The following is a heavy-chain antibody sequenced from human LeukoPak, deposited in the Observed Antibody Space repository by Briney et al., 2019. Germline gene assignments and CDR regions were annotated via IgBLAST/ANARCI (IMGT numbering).Heavy chain of an antibody. CDR3: ARVDLRAAYFDY. D-gene: IGHD2-15*01. CDR1: GGSISSYY. J-gene: IGHJ4*02. V-gene: IGHV4-4*07. Sequence: SETLSLTCTVSGGSISSYYWSWIRQPAGKGLGWIGRIYTSGSTGYNPSLKSRVTTSVDTSKNQFSLKLSSVTAADTAVYYCARVDLRAAYFDYWGQGTLVTVSS. CDR2: IYTSGST.